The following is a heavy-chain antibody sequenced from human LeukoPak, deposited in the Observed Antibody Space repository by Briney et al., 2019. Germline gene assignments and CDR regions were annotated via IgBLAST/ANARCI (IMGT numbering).Heavy chain of an antibody. CDR3: ARVAVAAAPADGY. CDR2: ISSSSSYI. CDR1: GFTFSSYS. D-gene: IGHD6-19*01. V-gene: IGHV3-21*01. Sequence: GGSLRLSCAASGFTFSSYSMNWVRQAPGKGLEWVSSISSSSSYIYYADSVKGRFTISRDNAKNSLYLQMNSLRAEDTAVYYCARVAVAAAPADGYWGQGTLVTVSS. J-gene: IGHJ4*02.